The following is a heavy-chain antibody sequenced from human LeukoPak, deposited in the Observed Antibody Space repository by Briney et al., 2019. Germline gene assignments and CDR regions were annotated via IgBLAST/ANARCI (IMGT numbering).Heavy chain of an antibody. D-gene: IGHD2-2*01. Sequence: GGSLRLSCAASGFTFSSYSMNWVRQAPGKGLEWVSYISSSSSTIYYADSVKGRFTISRDNAKNSLYLQMNSLRDEDTAVYYCARGDDIVVVPAAGFDYWGQGTLVIVSS. CDR1: GFTFSSYS. V-gene: IGHV3-48*02. CDR2: ISSSSSTI. J-gene: IGHJ4*02. CDR3: ARGDDIVVVPAAGFDY.